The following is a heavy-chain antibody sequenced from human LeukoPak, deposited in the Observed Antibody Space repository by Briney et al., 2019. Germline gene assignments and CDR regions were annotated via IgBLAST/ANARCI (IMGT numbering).Heavy chain of an antibody. Sequence: SETLSLTCAVSGGSISSGGYSWSWIRQPPGKGLEWIGYIYHSGSTYYNPSLKSRVTISVDRSKNQFSLKLSSVTAADTAVYYCGRSITGTTGFDPWGQGTLVTVSS. CDR3: GRSITGTTGFDP. CDR2: IYHSGST. J-gene: IGHJ5*02. CDR1: GGSISSGGYS. V-gene: IGHV4-30-2*01. D-gene: IGHD1-7*01.